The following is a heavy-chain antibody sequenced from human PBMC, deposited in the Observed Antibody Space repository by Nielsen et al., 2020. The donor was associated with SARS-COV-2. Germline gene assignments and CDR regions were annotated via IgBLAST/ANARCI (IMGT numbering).Heavy chain of an antibody. CDR2: MNPNSGNT. CDR1: GYTFTSYD. D-gene: IGHD4-17*01. Sequence: ASVKVSCKASGYTFTSYDINWVRQATGQGLEWMGWMNPNSGNTGYAQKFQGRVTITRDTSASTAYMELSSLRSEDTAVYYCARDEAMTTVTTLDYWGQGTLVTVSS. V-gene: IGHV1-8*01. J-gene: IGHJ4*02. CDR3: ARDEAMTTVTTLDY.